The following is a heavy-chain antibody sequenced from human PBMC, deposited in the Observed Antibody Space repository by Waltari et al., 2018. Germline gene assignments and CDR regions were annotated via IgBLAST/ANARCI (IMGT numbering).Heavy chain of an antibody. Sequence: QITLKESGPTLVKPTQTLTLTCTFDGFSLQSTGMSVAWIRQPPGKALEWLALISWNDNKRYSPSLRSRLTITKATSKNQVVLTLTNVDPVDTGTYYCAHSPPFITISGVIIPSDDDAFAAWGQGTMVTVSS. V-gene: IGHV2-5*01. CDR3: AHSPPFITISGVIIPSDDDAFAA. J-gene: IGHJ3*01. CDR1: GFSLQSTGMS. CDR2: ISWNDNK. D-gene: IGHD3-3*01.